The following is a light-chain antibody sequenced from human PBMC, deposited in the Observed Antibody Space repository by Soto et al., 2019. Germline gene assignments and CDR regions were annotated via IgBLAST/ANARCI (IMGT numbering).Light chain of an antibody. J-gene: IGLJ1*01. CDR3: LPPYSGARHYV. CDR1: TGAVTSGHY. Sequence: QAVVTQEPSLTVSPGGTVTLTCGSSTGAVTSGHYPYWFQQKPGQAPRTLIYDTSNKHSWTPARFSGSLLGGKAALTLSGAQPEDEAEYYCLPPYSGARHYVFGTGTKVTFL. V-gene: IGLV7-46*01. CDR2: DTS.